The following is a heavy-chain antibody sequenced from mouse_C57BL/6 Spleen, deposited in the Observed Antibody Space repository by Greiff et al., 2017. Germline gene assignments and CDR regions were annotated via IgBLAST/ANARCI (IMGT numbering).Heavy chain of an antibody. CDR3: ARDYGSSYEFAY. CDR1: GFNIKNTY. Sequence: VQLQQSVAELVRPGASVKLSCTASGFNIKNTYMPWVKQRPEQGLEWIGRIDPANGNTKYAPKFQGKATITADTSSNTAYLQLSSLTSEDTAIYYCARDYGSSYEFAYWGQGTLVTVSA. D-gene: IGHD1-1*01. V-gene: IGHV14-3*01. CDR2: IDPANGNT. J-gene: IGHJ3*01.